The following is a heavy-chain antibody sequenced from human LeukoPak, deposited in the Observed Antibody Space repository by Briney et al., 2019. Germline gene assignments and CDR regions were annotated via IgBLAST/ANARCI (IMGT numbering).Heavy chain of an antibody. CDR3: AKGPNYYYYYYMDV. J-gene: IGHJ6*03. Sequence: PGGSLRLSCAASGFTFSSYAMHWVRQAPGKGLEWVAVISYDGSNKYYADSVKGRFTISRDNSKNTLYLQMNSLRAEDSAVYYCAKGPNYYYYYYMDVWGKGTTVTVSS. V-gene: IGHV3-30-3*01. CDR1: GFTFSSYA. CDR2: ISYDGSNK.